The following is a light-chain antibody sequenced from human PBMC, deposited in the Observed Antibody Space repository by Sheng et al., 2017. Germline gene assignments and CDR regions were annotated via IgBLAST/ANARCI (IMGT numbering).Light chain of an antibody. V-gene: IGKV3-15*01. CDR3: QQYGRSPRS. CDR1: QSISSN. Sequence: EIVMTQSPATLSVSPGERATLSCRASQSISSNLAWYQQKPGQAPRLLIYGASTRATGIPARFSGSGSGTEFTLTISSQQSEDFAMYYCQQYGRSPRSFGQGTKLEIK. CDR2: GAS. J-gene: IGKJ2*03.